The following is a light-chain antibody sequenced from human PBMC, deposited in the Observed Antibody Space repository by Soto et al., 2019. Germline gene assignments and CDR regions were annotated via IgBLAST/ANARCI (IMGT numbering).Light chain of an antibody. J-gene: IGKJ4*01. CDR3: QQRSDGLT. CDR2: HTS. CDR1: QSVGTN. V-gene: IGKV3-11*01. Sequence: ETVLTQSPATLSLSPGERATLFCRASQSVGTNLAWFQQKSGQAPRLLIYHTSNRATGIPARFSGSGSGTDFTLTISSLEPGDFADYYCQQRSDGLTFGGGTKVELK.